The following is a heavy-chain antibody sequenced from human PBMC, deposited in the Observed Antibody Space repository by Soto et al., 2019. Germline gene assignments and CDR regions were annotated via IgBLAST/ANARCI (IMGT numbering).Heavy chain of an antibody. CDR1: GGSFSGYY. Sequence: SETLSLTCAVYGGSFSGYYWSWIRQPPGKGLEWIGEINHSGSTNYNPCLKSRVTISVETSKNQFSLKLSSVTAADTAVYYCARDGGGMVRGVIAEKYYYYGMDVWGQGTTVTVSS. CDR2: INHSGST. CDR3: ARDGGGMVRGVIAEKYYYYGMDV. V-gene: IGHV4-34*01. D-gene: IGHD3-10*01. J-gene: IGHJ6*02.